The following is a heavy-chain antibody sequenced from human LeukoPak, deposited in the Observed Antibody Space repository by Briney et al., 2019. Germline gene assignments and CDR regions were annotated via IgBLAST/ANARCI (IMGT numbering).Heavy chain of an antibody. CDR3: AKDTPFTMVRGRTTLVAPQYAFDI. Sequence: GGSLRLSCAASGFTFSSYAMHWVRQAPGKGLEWVAVISYDGSNKYYADSVKGRFTISRDNSKNTLYLQMNSLRAEDTAVYYCAKDTPFTMVRGRTTLVAPQYAFDIWGQGTMVTVSS. D-gene: IGHD3-10*01. CDR2: ISYDGSNK. V-gene: IGHV3-30-3*01. CDR1: GFTFSSYA. J-gene: IGHJ3*02.